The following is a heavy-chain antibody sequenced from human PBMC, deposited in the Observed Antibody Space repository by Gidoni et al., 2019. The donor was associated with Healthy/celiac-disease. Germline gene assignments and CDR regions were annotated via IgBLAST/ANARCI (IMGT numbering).Heavy chain of an antibody. CDR3: ARGYSSGPEYFQH. V-gene: IGHV3-21*01. Sequence: EVQLVESGGGLVKPGGSLRLSCAASGFTSSSYSMNWVRQAPGKGLEWVSSISSSSSYIYYADSVKGRFTISRDNAKNSLYLQMNSLRAEDTAVYYCARGYSSGPEYFQHWGQGTLVTVSS. J-gene: IGHJ1*01. CDR1: GFTSSSYS. CDR2: ISSSSSYI. D-gene: IGHD6-19*01.